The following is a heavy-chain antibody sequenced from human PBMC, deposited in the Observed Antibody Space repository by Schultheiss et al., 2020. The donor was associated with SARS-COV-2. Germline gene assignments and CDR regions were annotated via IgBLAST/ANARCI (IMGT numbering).Heavy chain of an antibody. V-gene: IGHV3-21*01. CDR3: AREVATVTSYYYYMDV. Sequence: GGSLRLSCAASGFTFSSYAMSWVRQAPGKGLEWVSSISSSSSYIYYADSVKGRFTISRDNAKNSLYLQMNSLRAEDTAVYYCAREVATVTSYYYYMDVWGKGTTVTVSS. CDR1: GFTFSSYA. CDR2: ISSSSSYI. J-gene: IGHJ6*03. D-gene: IGHD4-11*01.